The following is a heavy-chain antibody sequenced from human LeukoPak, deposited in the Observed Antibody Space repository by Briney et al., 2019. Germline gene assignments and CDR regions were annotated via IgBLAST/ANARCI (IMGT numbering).Heavy chain of an antibody. J-gene: IGHJ4*02. CDR2: ISGSGGST. CDR1: GFTFSSYA. V-gene: IGHV3-23*01. CDR3: AKDFGPGVVPAAVFDY. Sequence: PGRSLRLSCAASGFTFSSYAMHWVRQAPGKGLEWVSAISGSGGSTYYADSVKGRFTISRDNSKNTLYLQMNSLRAEDTAVYYCAKDFGPGVVPAAVFDYWGQGTLVTVSS. D-gene: IGHD2-2*01.